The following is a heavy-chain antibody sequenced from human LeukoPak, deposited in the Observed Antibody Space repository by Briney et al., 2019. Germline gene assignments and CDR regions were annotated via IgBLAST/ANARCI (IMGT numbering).Heavy chain of an antibody. V-gene: IGHV3-66*01. Sequence: GGSLRLSCAASGFTVSSNYMSWVRQAPGKGLEWVSVIYSGGSTYYADSVKGRFTISRDNSKNTLYLQMNSLRAEDTAVYYCARAYYYDSSGYSPLGYWGQGTLVTVSS. D-gene: IGHD3-22*01. J-gene: IGHJ4*02. CDR3: ARAYYYDSSGYSPLGY. CDR2: IYSGGST. CDR1: GFTVSSNY.